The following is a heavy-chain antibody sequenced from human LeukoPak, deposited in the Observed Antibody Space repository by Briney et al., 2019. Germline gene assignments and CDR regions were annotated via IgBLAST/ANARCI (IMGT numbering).Heavy chain of an antibody. CDR3: AKDRSVWGSYRFFDY. Sequence: PGGSLRLSCAASGFTFSSYAMSWVRQAPGKGLEWVSAISGSGGSTYYADSVKGRFTISSDNSKNTLYLQMNSLRAEDTAVYYCAKDRSVWGSYRFFDYWGQGTLVTVSS. D-gene: IGHD3-16*02. V-gene: IGHV3-23*01. CDR1: GFTFSSYA. J-gene: IGHJ4*02. CDR2: ISGSGGST.